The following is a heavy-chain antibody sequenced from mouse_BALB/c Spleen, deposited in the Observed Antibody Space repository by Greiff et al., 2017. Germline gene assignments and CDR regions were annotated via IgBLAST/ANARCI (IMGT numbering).Heavy chain of an antibody. CDR1: GYTFTSYW. J-gene: IGHJ4*01. CDR2: IYPSDSYT. V-gene: IGHV1-69*02. CDR3: TVLSYYYAMDY. Sequence: VQLQQPGAELVRPGASVKLSCKASGYTFTSYWINWVKQRPGQGLEWIGNIYPSDSYTNYNQKFKDKATLTVDKSSSTAYMQLSSPTSEDSAVYYCTVLSYYYAMDYWGQGTSVTVSS.